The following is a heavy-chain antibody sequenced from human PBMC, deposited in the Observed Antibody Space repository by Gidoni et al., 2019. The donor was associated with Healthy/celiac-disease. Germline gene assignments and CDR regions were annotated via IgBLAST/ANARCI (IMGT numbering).Heavy chain of an antibody. J-gene: IGHJ3*02. CDR3: ARRRLWAQLLYYKGSYDAFDI. Sequence: GSTYYNPSLKSRVTISVDTSKNQFSLKLSSVTAADTAVYYCARRRLWAQLLYYKGSYDAFDIWGQGTMVTVSS. CDR2: GST. V-gene: IGHV4-39*01. D-gene: IGHD2-2*02.